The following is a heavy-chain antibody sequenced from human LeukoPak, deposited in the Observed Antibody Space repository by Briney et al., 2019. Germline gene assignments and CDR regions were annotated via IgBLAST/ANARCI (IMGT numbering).Heavy chain of an antibody. Sequence: SETLSLTCTVSGGSISSYYWSWIRQPPGKGLEWIGYIYYSGSTNYNPSLKSRVTISVDTSKNQFSLKLSSVTAADTAVYYCARAVDIVATTLDYWGQGTLVTVSS. CDR3: ARAVDIVATTLDY. CDR1: GGSISSYY. V-gene: IGHV4-59*01. J-gene: IGHJ4*02. D-gene: IGHD5-12*01. CDR2: IYYSGST.